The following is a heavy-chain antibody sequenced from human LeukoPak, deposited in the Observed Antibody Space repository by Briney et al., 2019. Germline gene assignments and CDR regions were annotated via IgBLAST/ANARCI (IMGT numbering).Heavy chain of an antibody. Sequence: PSETLSLTCTVSGGSMSSYYWSWIRQSPWKGMEWIGYVSHTESTNYDSSLKSRVTISIDTSKNQFSLKLRSVTAADTAVYYCAATTPPTNRGGWPYFDYWGRGTLVTVSA. J-gene: IGHJ4*02. CDR1: GGSMSSYY. D-gene: IGHD6-19*01. CDR2: VSHTEST. V-gene: IGHV4-59*08. CDR3: AATTPPTNRGGWPYFDY.